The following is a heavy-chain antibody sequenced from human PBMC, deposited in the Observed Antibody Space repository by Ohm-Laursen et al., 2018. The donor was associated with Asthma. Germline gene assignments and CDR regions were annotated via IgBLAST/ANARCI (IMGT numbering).Heavy chain of an antibody. Sequence: SLRLSCSAPGFTFSSYAMHWVRQAPGKGLEWVAVISYDGSNKYYADSVKGRFTISRDNSKNTLYLQMNSLRDEDTALYYCAKALVGAPLYYHYYGMDVWGQGTTVTVSS. CDR2: ISYDGSNK. V-gene: IGHV3-30-3*02. D-gene: IGHD1-26*01. CDR1: GFTFSSYA. CDR3: AKALVGAPLYYHYYGMDV. J-gene: IGHJ6*02.